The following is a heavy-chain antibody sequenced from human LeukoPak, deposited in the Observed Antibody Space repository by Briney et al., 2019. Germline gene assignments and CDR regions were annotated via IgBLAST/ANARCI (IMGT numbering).Heavy chain of an antibody. V-gene: IGHV1-18*01. CDR2: ISAYNGNT. J-gene: IGHJ6*02. CDR1: GYTFTSYG. CDR3: ARGPNYDILTGYPNYYYYYGMDV. Sequence: ASVKVSCKASGYTFTSYGISWVRQAPGQGLEWMGWISAYNGNTNYAQKLQGRVTMTTDTSTSTAYMELRSLRSDGTAVYYCARGPNYDILTGYPNYYYYYGMDVWGQGTTVTVSS. D-gene: IGHD3-9*01.